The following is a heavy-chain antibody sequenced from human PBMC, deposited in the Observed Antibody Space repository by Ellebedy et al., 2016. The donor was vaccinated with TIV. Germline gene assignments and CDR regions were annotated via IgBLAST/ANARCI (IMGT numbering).Heavy chain of an antibody. CDR1: GFTFSSYA. J-gene: IGHJ6*03. CDR3: AKAPDDVVYYYYMDV. D-gene: IGHD1-1*01. Sequence: GESLKISXAASGFTFSSYAMSWVRQAPGKGLEWVSAISGSGGSTYYADSVKGRFTISRDNSKNTLYLQMNSLRAEDTAVYYCAKAPDDVVYYYYMDVWGKGTTVTVSS. CDR2: ISGSGGST. V-gene: IGHV3-23*01.